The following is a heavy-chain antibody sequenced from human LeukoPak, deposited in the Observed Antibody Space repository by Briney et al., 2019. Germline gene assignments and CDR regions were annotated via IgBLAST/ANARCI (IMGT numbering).Heavy chain of an antibody. CDR2: INNDGSST. V-gene: IGHV3-74*01. CDR1: GFTFSSYG. D-gene: IGHD2-15*01. Sequence: PGGSLRLSCAASGFTFSSYGMHWVRQAPGKGLVWVSRINNDGSSTTYADSVKGRFTITRDKSKNTLYLQMNSLRAEDTAIYYCANSGTSWWYPAFEIWGQGTMVTVSS. J-gene: IGHJ3*02. CDR3: ANSGTSWWYPAFEI.